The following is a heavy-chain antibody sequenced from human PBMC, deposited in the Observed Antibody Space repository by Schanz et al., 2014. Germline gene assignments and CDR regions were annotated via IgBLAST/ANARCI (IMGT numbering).Heavy chain of an antibody. CDR3: VRLDVHDY. V-gene: IGHV3-72*01. D-gene: IGHD3-16*01. J-gene: IGHJ4*02. CDR1: GLNFDYYG. CDR2: ITNKPNNYNT. Sequence: VQLVESGGGVVQPGRSLRLSCATSGLNFDYYGMNWVRQAPGKGLEWVGRITNKPNNYNTEYAASVKGRFTISRDDSRNSLYLQMSSLKTEDTAVYYCVRLDVHDYWGQGALXTVSS.